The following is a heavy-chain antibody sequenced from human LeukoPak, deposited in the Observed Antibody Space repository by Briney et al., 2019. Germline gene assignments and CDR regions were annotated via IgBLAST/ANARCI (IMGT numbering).Heavy chain of an antibody. V-gene: IGHV3-21*01. CDR2: ISSSSSYI. CDR1: GFTFSSYS. J-gene: IGHJ6*03. D-gene: IGHD4-11*01. CDR3: AKGSQSGLDYMDV. Sequence: GGSLRLSCAASGFTFSSYSMNWVRQAPGKGLEWVSSISSSSSYIYYADSVKGRFTISRDNAKNSLYLQMNSLRAEDTAVYYCAKGSQSGLDYMDVWGKGTTVTVSS.